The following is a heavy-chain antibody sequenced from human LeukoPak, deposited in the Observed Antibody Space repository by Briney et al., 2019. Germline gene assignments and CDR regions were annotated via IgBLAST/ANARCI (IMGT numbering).Heavy chain of an antibody. Sequence: SETLSLTCAVYGGSFSGYYWSWIRQPPGKGLEWIGEINHSGSTNYNPSLKSRVTISVDTSKNQFSLKLSSVTAADTAVYYCARMPGRGYSYGYRDYYYYYMDVWGKGTTVTVSS. V-gene: IGHV4-34*01. CDR3: ARMPGRGYSYGYRDYYYYYMDV. D-gene: IGHD5-18*01. CDR1: GGSFSGYY. J-gene: IGHJ6*03. CDR2: INHSGST.